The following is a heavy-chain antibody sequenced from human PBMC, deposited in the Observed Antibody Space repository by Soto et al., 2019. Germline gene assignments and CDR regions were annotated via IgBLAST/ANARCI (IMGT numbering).Heavy chain of an antibody. CDR2: IIPIFGTA. V-gene: IGHV1-69*12. CDR1: GGTFSSYA. J-gene: IGHJ6*02. Sequence: QVPLVQSGAEVKKPGSSVKVSCKASGGTFSSYAISWVRQAPGQGLEWMGGIIPIFGTANYAQKFQGRVTITADESTSTAYMELSSLRSEDTAVYYCARDYGDYARTPYYGMDVWGQGTTVTVSS. CDR3: ARDYGDYARTPYYGMDV. D-gene: IGHD4-17*01.